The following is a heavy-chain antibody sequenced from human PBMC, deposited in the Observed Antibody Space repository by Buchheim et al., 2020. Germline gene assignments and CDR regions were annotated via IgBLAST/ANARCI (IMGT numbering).Heavy chain of an antibody. V-gene: IGHV3-7*01. CDR2: IKQDGSEV. J-gene: IGHJ2*01. CDR3: AKTSGRGWYFDV. Sequence: EVQLVESGGGLVQPGGSLRLSCVASGFTFSNYWMMWVRQAPGKGLEWVANIKQDGSEVQYVDSVKGRVTISSDNPKNSLFLQMNSLTVEDTAVYYCAKTSGRGWYFDVWGRGTL. CDR1: GFTFSNYW. D-gene: IGHD3-10*01.